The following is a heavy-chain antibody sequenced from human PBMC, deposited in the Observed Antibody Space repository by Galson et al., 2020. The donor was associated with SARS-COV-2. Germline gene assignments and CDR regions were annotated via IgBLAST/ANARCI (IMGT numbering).Heavy chain of an antibody. D-gene: IGHD2-2*01. Sequence: GGSLRLSCAASGFTFSSYWMSWVRQAPGKGLEWVANIKQDGSEKYYVDSVKGRFTISRDNAKNSLYLQMNSLRAEDTAVYYCARECPAASYYMDVWGKGTTVTVSS. CDR2: IKQDGSEK. J-gene: IGHJ6*03. V-gene: IGHV3-7*01. CDR1: GFTFSSYW. CDR3: ARECPAASYYMDV.